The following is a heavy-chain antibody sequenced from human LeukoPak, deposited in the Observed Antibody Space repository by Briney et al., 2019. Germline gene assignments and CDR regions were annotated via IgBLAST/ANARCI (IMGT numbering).Heavy chain of an antibody. CDR2: ISSSSSYI. CDR1: GFTFSNAW. CDR3: ARDYGSGSYTDY. J-gene: IGHJ4*02. D-gene: IGHD3-10*01. Sequence: GGSLRLSCATSGFTFSNAWMNWVRQAPGKGLEWVSSISSSSSYIYYADSVKGRFTISRDNAKNSLYLQMNSLRAEDTAIYYCARDYGSGSYTDYWGQGTLVTVSS. V-gene: IGHV3-21*01.